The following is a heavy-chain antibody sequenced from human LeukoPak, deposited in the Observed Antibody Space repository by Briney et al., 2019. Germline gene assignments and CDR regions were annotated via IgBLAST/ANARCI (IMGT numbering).Heavy chain of an antibody. CDR1: GGSISSYY. Sequence: PSETLSLTCTVSGGSISSYYWSWIRQPPGKGLEWIGYISYSGSTNFNPSLKSRVTISVDTSKDQFSLKLSSVTAADTAVYYCAREGTAGTNLNWFDPWGQGTLVTVSS. CDR2: ISYSGST. D-gene: IGHD1-1*01. J-gene: IGHJ5*02. V-gene: IGHV4-59*01. CDR3: AREGTAGTNLNWFDP.